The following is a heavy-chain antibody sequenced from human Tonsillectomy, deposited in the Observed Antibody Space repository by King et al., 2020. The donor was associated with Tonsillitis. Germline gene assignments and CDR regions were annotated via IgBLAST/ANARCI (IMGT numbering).Heavy chain of an antibody. Sequence: VQLQESGPGLVKPSENLSLTCAVSGYSISSGYYWGWIRQPPGKGLEWIGSIYHSGSTYYNPSLKSRVTISVDTSKNQFSLKLSSVTAADTAVYYCAYDSSGYSEDYYGMDVWGQGTTVTVSS. CDR1: GYSISSGYY. CDR3: AYDSSGYSEDYYGMDV. D-gene: IGHD3-22*01. V-gene: IGHV4-38-2*01. CDR2: IYHSGST. J-gene: IGHJ6*02.